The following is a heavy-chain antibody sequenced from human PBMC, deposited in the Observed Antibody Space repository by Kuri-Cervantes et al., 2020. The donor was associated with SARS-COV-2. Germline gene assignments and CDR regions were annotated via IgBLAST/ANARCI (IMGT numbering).Heavy chain of an antibody. D-gene: IGHD2-2*01. CDR2: INHSGST. V-gene: IGHV4-34*01. Sequence: GSLRLSCAVYGGSFSGYYRSWIRQSPGKGLAWIGEINHSGSTNYNPSLSSRGAISVDMSKNQFSLRLSSVTDADTAMYYCARGREGVVPATILGLVFFLYFSMDVWGKGTSVTVSS. CDR3: ARGREGVVPATILGLVFFLYFSMDV. CDR1: GGSFSGYY. J-gene: IGHJ6*03.